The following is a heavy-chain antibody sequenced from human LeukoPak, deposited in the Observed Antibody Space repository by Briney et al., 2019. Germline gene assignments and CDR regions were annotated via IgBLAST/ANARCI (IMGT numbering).Heavy chain of an antibody. D-gene: IGHD3-3*01. CDR3: ARTYDFGRGPPGDAFDN. CDR1: GFTFTIFG. J-gene: IGHJ3*02. V-gene: IGHV3-48*01. CDR2: IDARSGIT. Sequence: GGSLRLSYAASGFTFTIFGFNWVRQAPGKVPEGVSYIDARSGITYYADSVQGRFTISRDNAQESVVLQMNSLRADDTAVYYCARTYDFGRGPPGDAFDNWGPGTLVTVSS.